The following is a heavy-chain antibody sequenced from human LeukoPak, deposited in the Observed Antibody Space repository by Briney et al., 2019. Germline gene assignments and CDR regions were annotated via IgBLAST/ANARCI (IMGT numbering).Heavy chain of an antibody. D-gene: IGHD2-8*01. V-gene: IGHV3-11*01. J-gene: IGHJ4*02. CDR3: AKSGALKWSY. CDR1: GGSISSSSYY. CDR2: ISTTGSSI. Sequence: LSLTCTVSGGSISSSSYYWGWIRQPPGKGLEWVSYISTTGSSIYYADSVKGRFTISRDNVKNLLYLQMNSLRAEDTAVYYCAKSGALKWSYWGQGTLVTVSS.